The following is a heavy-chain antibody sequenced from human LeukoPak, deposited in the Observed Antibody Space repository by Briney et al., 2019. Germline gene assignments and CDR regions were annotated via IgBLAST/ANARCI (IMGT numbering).Heavy chain of an antibody. V-gene: IGHV4-61*05. J-gene: IGHJ4*02. CDR1: GGSISSSSYY. Sequence: SETLSLTCTVSGGSISSSSYYWSWIRQPPGKGLEWIGYIYYSGSTNYNPSLKSRVTISVDTSKNQFSLKLSSVTAADTAVYYCARHSEIDGYSPFDYWGQGNLVTVSS. CDR3: ARHSEIDGYSPFDY. D-gene: IGHD5-24*01. CDR2: IYYSGST.